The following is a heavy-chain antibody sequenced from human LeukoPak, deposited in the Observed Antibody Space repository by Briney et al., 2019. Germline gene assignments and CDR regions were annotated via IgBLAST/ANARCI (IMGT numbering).Heavy chain of an antibody. D-gene: IGHD4-17*01. Sequence: GGSLRLSCAASGFTFSNYAIHWVRQAPGKRLEWVALISYDGSNKNYADSVKGRFTISRDNSKNTLYLQMNSLRAEDTAVYYCARDNLGTVASDYWGQGTLVTVSS. CDR3: ARDNLGTVASDY. CDR1: GFTFSNYA. CDR2: ISYDGSNK. V-gene: IGHV3-30*04. J-gene: IGHJ4*02.